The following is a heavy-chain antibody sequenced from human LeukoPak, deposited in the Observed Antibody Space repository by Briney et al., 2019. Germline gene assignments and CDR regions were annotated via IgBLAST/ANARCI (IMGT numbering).Heavy chain of an antibody. D-gene: IGHD3-16*01. Sequence: GRSLRLSCAASGFTFDDYAMHWIRQAPGKGLEWVSGISWNSGSIGYADSVKGRFTISRDNAKNSLNLQMNSLRAEDTALYYCAKSTITFGGVSGNWFDPWGQGTLVTVSS. J-gene: IGHJ5*02. CDR1: GFTFDDYA. V-gene: IGHV3-9*01. CDR2: ISWNSGSI. CDR3: AKSTITFGGVSGNWFDP.